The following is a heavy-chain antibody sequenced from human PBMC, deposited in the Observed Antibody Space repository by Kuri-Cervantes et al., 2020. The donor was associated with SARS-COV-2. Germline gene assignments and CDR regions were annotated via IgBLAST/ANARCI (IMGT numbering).Heavy chain of an antibody. CDR3: ARRVGWGTFDY. J-gene: IGHJ4*02. CDR1: GYSFSTFW. CDR2: IYPGDSDT. V-gene: IGHV5-51*01. D-gene: IGHD3-16*01. Sequence: KVSCKGSGYSFSTFWIAWVRQMPGKGLEWMGIIYPGDSDTKYSPSFQGQVTISADKSISTAYLQWSSLKASDTAMYYCARRVGWGTFDYWGQGTLVTVSS.